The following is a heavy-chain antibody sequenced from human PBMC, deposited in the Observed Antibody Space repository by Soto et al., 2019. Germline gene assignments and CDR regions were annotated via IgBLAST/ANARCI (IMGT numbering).Heavy chain of an antibody. CDR1: GFTFSSYG. Sequence: QVQLVESGGGVVQPGRSLRLSCAASGFTFSSYGMHWVRQAPGKGLEWVAVIWYDGSNKYYADSVKGRFTISRDNSKITLYLQMNSLRAEDTAVYYCARDRGDYDYVWGSYRSYYFDYWGQGTLVTVSS. CDR3: ARDRGDYDYVWGSYRSYYFDY. CDR2: IWYDGSNK. D-gene: IGHD3-16*02. J-gene: IGHJ4*02. V-gene: IGHV3-33*01.